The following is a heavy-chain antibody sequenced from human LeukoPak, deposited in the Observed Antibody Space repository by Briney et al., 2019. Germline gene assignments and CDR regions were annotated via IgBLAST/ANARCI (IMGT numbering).Heavy chain of an antibody. CDR2: IWYEGSNK. V-gene: IGHV3-33*01. CDR1: GFTFSSYG. D-gene: IGHD3-3*01. Sequence: GGSLRLSCAASGFTFSSYGMHWVRQAPGKGREGVGVIWYEGSNKNYADSVKVRFTISRDNSKNTLYMQMNSLRAEDTAVYYCAREGPQTYYDFWSGYYTMEKVGYYYYYMDVWGKGTTVTVSS. J-gene: IGHJ6*03. CDR3: AREGPQTYYDFWSGYYTMEKVGYYYYYMDV.